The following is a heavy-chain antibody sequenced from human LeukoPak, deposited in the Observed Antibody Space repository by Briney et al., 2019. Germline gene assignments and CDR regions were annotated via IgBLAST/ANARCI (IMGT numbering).Heavy chain of an antibody. CDR1: GFTFSSYA. J-gene: IGHJ3*02. D-gene: IGHD6-13*01. Sequence: GGSLRLSCAASGFTFSSYAMHWVRQAPGKGLEWVAVISYDGSNKYYADSVKGRFTISRDNSKNTLYLQMNSLRAEDTAVYYCARHLISSSWSDAFDIWGQGTMVTVSS. CDR2: ISYDGSNK. V-gene: IGHV3-30-3*01. CDR3: ARHLISSSWSDAFDI.